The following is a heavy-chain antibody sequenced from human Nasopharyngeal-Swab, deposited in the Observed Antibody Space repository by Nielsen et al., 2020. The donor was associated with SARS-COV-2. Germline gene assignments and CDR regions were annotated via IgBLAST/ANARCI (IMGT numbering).Heavy chain of an antibody. CDR3: ARDRGNYFDY. V-gene: IGHV1-46*01. CDR2: INPSGGST. J-gene: IGHJ4*02. CDR1: GYTFTSYD. Sequence: ASVKVSCKASGYTFTSYDINWVRQATGQGLEWMGIINPSGGSTSYAQKFQGRVTMTRDTSTSTVYMELSSLRSEDTAVYYCARDRGNYFDYWGQGTLVTVSS.